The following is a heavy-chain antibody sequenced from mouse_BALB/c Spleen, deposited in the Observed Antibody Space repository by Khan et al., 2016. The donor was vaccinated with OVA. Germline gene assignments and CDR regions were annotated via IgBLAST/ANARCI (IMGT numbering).Heavy chain of an antibody. Sequence: QVQLKQSGAELAKPGASVKMSCKASGYTFTSYWMHWVKQRPGQGLEWIGYINPSTDYTEYNQKFKDKATLTVDKSSSTAYMQLTSLTSKDSAVYYCVNHGSSSAWFTYWGQGTLVTVSA. CDR2: INPSTDYT. V-gene: IGHV1-7*01. D-gene: IGHD1-1*01. CDR1: GYTFTSYW. J-gene: IGHJ3*01. CDR3: VNHGSSSAWFTY.